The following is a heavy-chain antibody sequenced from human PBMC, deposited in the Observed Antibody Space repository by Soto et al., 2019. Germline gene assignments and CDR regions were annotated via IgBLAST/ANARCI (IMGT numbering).Heavy chain of an antibody. CDR1: GYTFTGSY. CDR2: INPNSGGT. CDR3: AREGDIVEGLDV. J-gene: IGHJ6*02. Sequence: ASVKVSCKAPGYTFTGSYMHCVRPAPGQGLEWMGWINPNSGGTNYAQKFQGRVTMTRDTSISTAYMELSRLRSDDTAVDDCAREGDIVEGLDVWGQGTTVTVSS. V-gene: IGHV1-2*02. D-gene: IGHD2-15*01.